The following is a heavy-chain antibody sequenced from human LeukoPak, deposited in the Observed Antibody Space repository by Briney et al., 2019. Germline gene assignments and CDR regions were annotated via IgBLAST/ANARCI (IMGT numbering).Heavy chain of an antibody. Sequence: ASVKVSCKASGYTFTSYGISWVRQAPGQGLEWMGWISGYNGNTNYAQKLQGRVTMTTDTSTSTAFMELRSLRSDDTAVYYCARGYYDFWSGLENWFDPWGQGTLVTVSS. D-gene: IGHD3-3*01. V-gene: IGHV1-18*01. J-gene: IGHJ5*02. CDR1: GYTFTSYG. CDR2: ISGYNGNT. CDR3: ARGYYDFWSGLENWFDP.